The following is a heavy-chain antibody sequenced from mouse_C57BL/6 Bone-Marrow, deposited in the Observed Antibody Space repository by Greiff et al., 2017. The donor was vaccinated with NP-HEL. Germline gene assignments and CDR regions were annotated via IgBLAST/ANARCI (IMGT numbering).Heavy chain of an antibody. CDR2: FHPYNDAT. Sequence: QVQLKQSGAELVKPGASVKMSCTASGYPFTTYPIEWIKQNHGKSLEWIGNFHPYNDATKYNEKFKGQATLTVEKSSNTVFFELRRLTSDCFAVFYWERGYYGSSLFDYGGKGTPLTAS. CDR3: ERGYYGSSLFDY. D-gene: IGHD1-1*01. V-gene: IGHV1-47*01. J-gene: IGHJ2*01. CDR1: GYPFTTYP.